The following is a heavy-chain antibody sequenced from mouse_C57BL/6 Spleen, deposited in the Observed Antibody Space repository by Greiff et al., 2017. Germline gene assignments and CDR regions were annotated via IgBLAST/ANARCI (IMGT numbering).Heavy chain of an antibody. J-gene: IGHJ1*03. CDR3: AREIGNYDGSSYQDWYFDV. CDR2: IYPRSGNT. Sequence: QVPLKESGAELARPGASVKLSCKASGYTFTSYGISWVKQRTGQGLEWIGEIYPRSGNTYYNEKFKGKATLTADKSSRTAYIELRSLTAEDAAVYFSAREIGNYDGSSYQDWYFDVWGTGTTVTVSS. V-gene: IGHV1-81*01. CDR1: GYTFTSYG. D-gene: IGHD1-1*01.